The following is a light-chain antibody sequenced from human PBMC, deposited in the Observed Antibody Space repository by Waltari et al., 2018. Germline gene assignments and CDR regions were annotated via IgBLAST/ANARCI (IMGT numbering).Light chain of an antibody. Sequence: QSALTQPASVSGSPGQSITTPCTATSIDVGGYNYASGYQQHPAKAPKLLIYGVSNRPSGVSTRFSGSKSGNTASLTISGLQAEDEADYYCSSYTSSSTLVFGGGTKLTVL. CDR1: SIDVGGYNY. V-gene: IGLV2-14*03. CDR2: GVS. CDR3: SSYTSSSTLV. J-gene: IGLJ3*02.